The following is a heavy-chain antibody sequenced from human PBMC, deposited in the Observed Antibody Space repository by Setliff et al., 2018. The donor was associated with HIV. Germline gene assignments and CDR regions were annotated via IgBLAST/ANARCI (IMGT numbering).Heavy chain of an antibody. Sequence: ASVKVSCKASGGTFSSYAISWVRQAPGQGLEWMGWISTNTGNPTYAQGFTGRFVFSLDTSVTTAYLQISSLKAEDTAVYYCARALYGDYGGDINWFDPWGQGTLVTVSS. CDR2: ISTNTGNP. CDR1: GGTFSSYA. CDR3: ARALYGDYGGDINWFDP. V-gene: IGHV7-4-1*02. D-gene: IGHD4-17*01. J-gene: IGHJ5*02.